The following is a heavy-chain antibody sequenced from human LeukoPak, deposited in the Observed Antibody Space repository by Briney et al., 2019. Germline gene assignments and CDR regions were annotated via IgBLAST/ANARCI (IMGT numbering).Heavy chain of an antibody. D-gene: IGHD3-10*01. Sequence: SETLSLTCTVSGGSISSYYWSWIRQPPGKGLEWIGYIYYSGSTNYNPSLKSRVTISVDTSKNQFSLKLSSVTAADTAVYYCARDREVTMVREWGQGTLVTVSS. J-gene: IGHJ4*02. V-gene: IGHV4-59*01. CDR2: IYYSGST. CDR3: ARDREVTMVRE. CDR1: GGSISSYY.